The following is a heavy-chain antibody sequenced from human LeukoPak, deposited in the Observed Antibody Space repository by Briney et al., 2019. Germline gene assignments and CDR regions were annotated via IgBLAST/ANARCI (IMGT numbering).Heavy chain of an antibody. J-gene: IGHJ4*02. CDR3: ARGIPTYYYDSSGYYYFDY. D-gene: IGHD3-22*01. Sequence: PSETLSLTCAVYGGSFSGYYWSWIRQPPGKGLEWIGEITHSGSTNYNPSLKSRVTISVDTSKNQFSLKLSSVTAADTAVYYCARGIPTYYYDSSGYYYFDYWGQGTLVTVSS. CDR2: ITHSGST. CDR1: GGSFSGYY. V-gene: IGHV4-34*01.